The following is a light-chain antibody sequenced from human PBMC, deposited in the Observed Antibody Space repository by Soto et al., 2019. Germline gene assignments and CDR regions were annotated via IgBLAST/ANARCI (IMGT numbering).Light chain of an antibody. CDR3: QQNNSYWT. V-gene: IGKV1-5*01. J-gene: IGKJ1*01. Sequence: DIQMTQSPSTLSASVGDRVTITCRASQSISSWLAWYQQKPGKAPKLLIYDASSLESGVPSRCSGSGSGTEFTPTISSLQPDDFASYCCQQNNSYWTFGQGTKVEIK. CDR1: QSISSW. CDR2: DAS.